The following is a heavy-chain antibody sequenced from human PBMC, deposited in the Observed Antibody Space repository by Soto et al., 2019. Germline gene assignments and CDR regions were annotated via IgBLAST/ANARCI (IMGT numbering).Heavy chain of an antibody. V-gene: IGHV1-24*01. CDR2: FDPEDGET. CDR3: ATWEHDYGDEWWFDP. D-gene: IGHD4-17*01. Sequence: ASVKVSCKVSGYTLTELSMHWVRQAPGKGLEWMGGFDPEDGETIYAQKFQGRVTMTEDTSTDTAYMELSSLRSEDTAVYYCATWEHDYGDEWWFDPWGQGTLVTVSS. J-gene: IGHJ5*02. CDR1: GYTLTELS.